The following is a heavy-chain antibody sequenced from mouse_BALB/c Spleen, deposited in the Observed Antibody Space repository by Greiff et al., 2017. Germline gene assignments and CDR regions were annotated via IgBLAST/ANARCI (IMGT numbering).Heavy chain of an antibody. D-gene: IGHD1-2*01. CDR2: IYPGRGIT. CDR1: GYTFTSYW. CDR3: SRKDYGSYAMDY. J-gene: IGHJ4*01. Sequence: QVQLQQPGAELVKPGASVKMSCKASGYTFTSYWKNWVKQRPGQGLEWIGDIYPGRGITNYNEKFKSKATLTLDTSSSTAYMQLSSLTSEDSAVYYCSRKDYGSYAMDYWGQGTSVTVSS. V-gene: IGHV1-55*01.